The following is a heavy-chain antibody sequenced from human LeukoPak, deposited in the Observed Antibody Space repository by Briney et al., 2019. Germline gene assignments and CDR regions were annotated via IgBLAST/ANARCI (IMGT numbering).Heavy chain of an antibody. CDR2: IYTSGST. V-gene: IGHV4-4*07. CDR1: GGSISSYY. D-gene: IGHD3-3*01. J-gene: IGHJ3*02. CDR3: ARGGKNYDFWSGYYFDDAFDI. Sequence: SETLSLTCTVSGGSISSYYWSWIRQPAGKGLEWIGRIYTSGSTNYNPSLKSRVTMSVDTSKNQFSLKLSSVTAADTAVDYCARGGKNYDFWSGYYFDDAFDIWGQGTMVTVSS.